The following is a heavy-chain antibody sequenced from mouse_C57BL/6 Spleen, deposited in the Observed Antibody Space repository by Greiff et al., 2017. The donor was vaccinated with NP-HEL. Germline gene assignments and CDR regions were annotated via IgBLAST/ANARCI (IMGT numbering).Heavy chain of an antibody. J-gene: IGHJ1*03. CDR3: ARSQFITTVVAKSHWYFDV. D-gene: IGHD1-1*01. V-gene: IGHV1-55*01. CDR1: GYTFTSYW. CDR2: IYPGSGST. Sequence: VQLQQPGAELVKPGASVKMSCKASGYTFTSYWITWVKQRPGQGLEWIGDIYPGSGSTNYNEKFKSKARLTVDTSSSTAYMQLSSLTSEDSAVYYCARSQFITTVVAKSHWYFDVWGTGTTVTVSS.